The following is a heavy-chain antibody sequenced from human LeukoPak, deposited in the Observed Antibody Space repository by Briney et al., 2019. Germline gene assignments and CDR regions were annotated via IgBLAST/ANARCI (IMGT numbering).Heavy chain of an antibody. CDR1: GFTFTTYA. V-gene: IGHV3-30-3*01. CDR2: ITSDGSKK. J-gene: IGHJ3*02. CDR3: ARTSLHYFGSGSYSLDVFDI. Sequence: GGSLRLSCAASGFTFTTYALHWIRQVPGTGLEWVAAITSDGSKKYYANSVKGRFTISRDNSKNTLYLQMNSLRADDTAVYFSARTSLHYFGSGSYSLDVFDIWGQGTMVTVSS. D-gene: IGHD3-10*01.